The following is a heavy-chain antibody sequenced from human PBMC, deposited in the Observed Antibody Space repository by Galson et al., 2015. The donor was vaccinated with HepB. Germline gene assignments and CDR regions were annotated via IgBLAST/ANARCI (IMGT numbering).Heavy chain of an antibody. D-gene: IGHD5-18*01. CDR1: GGSFSGYY. CDR3: ARGYQYSFGMDV. V-gene: IGHV4-34*01. CDR2: IDPSATT. J-gene: IGHJ6*02. Sequence: SETLSLTCVVYGGSFSGYYWSWIRQPPGKGLEWIGEIDPSATTNYNPSLKSRLTISLDTSKSQCSLKLSSVTAADTAIYYCARGYQYSFGMDVWGQGTTVTVS.